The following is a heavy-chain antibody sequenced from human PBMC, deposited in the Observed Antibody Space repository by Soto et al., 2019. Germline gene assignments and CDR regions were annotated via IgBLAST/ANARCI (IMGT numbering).Heavy chain of an antibody. D-gene: IGHD3-16*01. Sequence: SETLSLTCTVSGGSIFSHYWGWIRQPPGKGLEYIGYIYYSGSTNYNPSLKSRVTISVDMSREQFSLKLTSVTAADTAVYYCARGSNLGGSTFDIWGQGTSVTVSS. CDR1: GGSIFSHY. CDR2: IYYSGST. V-gene: IGHV4-59*11. CDR3: ARGSNLGGSTFDI. J-gene: IGHJ3*02.